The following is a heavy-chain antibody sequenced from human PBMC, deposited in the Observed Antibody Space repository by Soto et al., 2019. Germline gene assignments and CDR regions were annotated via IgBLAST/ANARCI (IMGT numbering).Heavy chain of an antibody. CDR3: ALGGMTSDS. CDR1: GGTFSNCA. Sequence: QVQLVQSGAEVKKPGSSVKVSCKASGGTFSNCASSWVRQAPGQGHEWMGAIIPISGTTNYAPKFQVRVTITADESTSTAYMELSSLRSEDTAVSFCALGGMTSDSWGQGTRVTVSS. CDR2: IIPISGTT. D-gene: IGHD3-16*01. J-gene: IGHJ4*02. V-gene: IGHV1-69*12.